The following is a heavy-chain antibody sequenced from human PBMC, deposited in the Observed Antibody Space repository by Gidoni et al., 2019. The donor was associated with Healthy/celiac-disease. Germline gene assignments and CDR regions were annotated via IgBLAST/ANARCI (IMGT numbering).Heavy chain of an antibody. D-gene: IGHD3-10*01. J-gene: IGHJ6*02. V-gene: IGHV3-49*05. CDR3: TTLSHAAPWLRVALTNYYDYGMDV. CDR1: GFPFGDYA. CDR2: IRSKAYGGTT. Sequence: EVQLVESGGGLVKPGRSLRLSWTASGFPFGDYAMSWFLQAPGKGLEWVGFIRSKAYGGTTEYAASVKGRFTISRDDSKSIAYLQMNSLKTEDTAVYYCTTLSHAAPWLRVALTNYYDYGMDVWGQGTTVTVSS.